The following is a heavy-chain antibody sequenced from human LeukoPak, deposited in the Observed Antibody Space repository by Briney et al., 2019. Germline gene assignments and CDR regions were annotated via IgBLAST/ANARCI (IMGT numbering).Heavy chain of an antibody. D-gene: IGHD5-18*01. Sequence: SGGSLRLSCVASGFTFSNYAMSWVRQAPGKGLDWVSVISGSAGKIRYAGSVKGRFTISRDNSENTVYLQMSNLRAEDTAVYYCAGRVTGYSSGYVYWGQGTLVTVSS. CDR1: GFTFSNYA. V-gene: IGHV3-23*01. J-gene: IGHJ4*02. CDR3: AGRVTGYSSGYVY. CDR2: ISGSAGKI.